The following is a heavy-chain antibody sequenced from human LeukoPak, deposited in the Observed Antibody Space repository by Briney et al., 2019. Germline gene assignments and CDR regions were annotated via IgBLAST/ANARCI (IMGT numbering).Heavy chain of an antibody. D-gene: IGHD6-19*01. Sequence: GGSLRLSCAASGFTFSSYEMNWVRQAPGRGLEWVSYISSSGSTIYYADSVKGRFTISRDNAKNSLYLQMNSLRAEDTAVYYCAKAIRGSIAVAGTTPDYWGQGTLVTVSS. CDR3: AKAIRGSIAVAGTTPDY. CDR2: ISSSGSTI. V-gene: IGHV3-48*03. J-gene: IGHJ4*02. CDR1: GFTFSSYE.